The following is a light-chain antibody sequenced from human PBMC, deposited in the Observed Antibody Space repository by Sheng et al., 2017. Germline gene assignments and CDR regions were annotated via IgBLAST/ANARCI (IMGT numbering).Light chain of an antibody. CDR3: QQYGTSPPT. CDR1: QSVGHN. J-gene: IGKJ1*01. Sequence: VVTQSPATLSLSPGERATLSCRASQSVGHNLAWYQQRPGQAPRLLVYDASSRATGIPDRFSGSGSGTDFILTVSRLEPEDSAVFYCQQYGTSPPTFGQGTKVEIK. V-gene: IGKV3-20*01. CDR2: DAS.